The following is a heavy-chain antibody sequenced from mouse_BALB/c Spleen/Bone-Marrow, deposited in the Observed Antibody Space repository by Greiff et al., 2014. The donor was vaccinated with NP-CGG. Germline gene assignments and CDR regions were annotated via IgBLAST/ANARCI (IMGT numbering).Heavy chain of an antibody. V-gene: IGHV5-4*02. CDR2: ISDGGSYV. CDR3: TRDRGVQGYAMDY. CDR1: GFTFSDFY. D-gene: IGHD2-14*01. J-gene: IGHJ4*01. Sequence: DVKLVESGGGLVKPGGSLKLSCAASGFTFSDFYVYWVRQTPEKRLEWVATISDGGSYVYYPDSVKGRFTISRDDAKNNLYLQMSSLKSEDTAMYYCTRDRGVQGYAMDYWGQGTSVTVSS.